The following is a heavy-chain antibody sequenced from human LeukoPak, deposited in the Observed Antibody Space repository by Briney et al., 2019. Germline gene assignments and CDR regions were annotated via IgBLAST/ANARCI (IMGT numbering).Heavy chain of an antibody. J-gene: IGHJ4*02. Sequence: GGSLRLSCAASGFTCSSYAMSWVRQAPGKGLEWVSAISGSGGSTYYADSVKGRFTISRDNSKNTLYLQMNSLRAEDTAVYYCAKQRGIQLWSDYYFDYWGQGTLVTVSS. D-gene: IGHD5-18*01. V-gene: IGHV3-23*01. CDR2: ISGSGGST. CDR1: GFTCSSYA. CDR3: AKQRGIQLWSDYYFDY.